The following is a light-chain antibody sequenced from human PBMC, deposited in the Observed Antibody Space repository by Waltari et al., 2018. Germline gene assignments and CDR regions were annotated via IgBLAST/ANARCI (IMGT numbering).Light chain of an antibody. J-gene: IGKJ4*01. Sequence: AIQMTQSPSSLSAPVGDRVTITCRASQGIRNDLGWYQQKPGKAPKLLIYAASSLQSGVPSRFSGSGSGTDFTLTISSLQPEDFATYYCLQDYNYPPLTFGGGTKVEIK. CDR1: QGIRND. CDR2: AAS. V-gene: IGKV1-6*01. CDR3: LQDYNYPPLT.